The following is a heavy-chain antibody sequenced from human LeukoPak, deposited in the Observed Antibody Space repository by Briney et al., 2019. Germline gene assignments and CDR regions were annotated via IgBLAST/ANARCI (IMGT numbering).Heavy chain of an antibody. Sequence: PSETLSLTCTVSGGSISSYYWSWLRQPPGKGLEWIGYVYYSGSTNYNPSLKRRVTLSVDTSKNQFSLTLSSVTAADTAVYYCARMPSNAWFLVDYYYYMDVWGKGTTVTVSS. CDR1: GGSISSYY. CDR2: VYYSGST. CDR3: ARMPSNAWFLVDYYYYMDV. V-gene: IGHV4-59*01. D-gene: IGHD3-10*01. J-gene: IGHJ6*03.